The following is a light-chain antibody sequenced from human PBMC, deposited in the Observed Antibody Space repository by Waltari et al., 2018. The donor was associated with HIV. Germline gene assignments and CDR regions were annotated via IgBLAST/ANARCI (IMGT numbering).Light chain of an antibody. Sequence: QSALTQPASVSGSPGQSITISCTGTSSDVGGYNLVPGYQQHPGKAPKLMIYEVSKRPSGVSNRFSGSKSGNTASLTISGLQAEDEADYYCCAYAGSTTYVIFGGGTKLTVL. J-gene: IGLJ2*01. V-gene: IGLV2-23*02. CDR2: EVS. CDR1: SSDVGGYNL. CDR3: CAYAGSTTYVI.